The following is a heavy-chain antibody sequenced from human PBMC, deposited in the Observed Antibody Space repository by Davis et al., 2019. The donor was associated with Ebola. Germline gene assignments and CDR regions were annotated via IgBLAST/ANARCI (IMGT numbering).Heavy chain of an antibody. CDR2: IYHSGST. CDR3: ARNGRGDYVGWFDP. D-gene: IGHD4-23*01. CDR1: GGSISSSNW. Sequence: MPSETLSLTCAVSGGSISSSNWWSWVRQPPGKGLEWIGEIYHSGSTNYNPSLKSRVTISVDKSKNQFSLKLSSVTAADTAVYYCARNGRGDYVGWFDPWGQGTLVTVSS. J-gene: IGHJ5*02. V-gene: IGHV4-4*02.